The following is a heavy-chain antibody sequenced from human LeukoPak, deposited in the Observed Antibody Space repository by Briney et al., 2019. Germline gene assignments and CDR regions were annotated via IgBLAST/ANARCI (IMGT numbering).Heavy chain of an antibody. V-gene: IGHV3-30-3*01. CDR3: ARGPTRGVRGVIIRKYYFDY. CDR2: IPYDGSNK. CDR1: GFTFSSYA. D-gene: IGHD3-10*01. Sequence: GGSLRLSCAASGFTFSSYAMHWVRQAPGKGLEWVAVIPYDGSNKYYADSVKGRFTISRDNSKNTLYLQMNSLRAEDTAVYYCARGPTRGVRGVIIRKYYFDYWGQGTLVTVSS. J-gene: IGHJ4*02.